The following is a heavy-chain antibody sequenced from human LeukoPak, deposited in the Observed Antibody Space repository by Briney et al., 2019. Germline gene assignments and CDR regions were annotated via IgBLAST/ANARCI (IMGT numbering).Heavy chain of an antibody. CDR3: VRLQPNTGEWAFDI. CDR1: SGSIIIYY. V-gene: IGHV4-59*01. J-gene: IGHJ3*02. D-gene: IGHD1-1*01. CDR2: ISNSGST. Sequence: SETLSLTCTVSSGSIIIYYWSWIRQPPGEGLEWIGYISNSGSTKYNPSLKSRVTISVDTYKNQLSLKLSSVTAADTAVYHCVRLQPNTGEWAFDIWGQGTMVSVSS.